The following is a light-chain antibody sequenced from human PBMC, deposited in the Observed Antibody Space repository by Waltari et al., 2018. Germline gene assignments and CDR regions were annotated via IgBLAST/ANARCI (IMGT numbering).Light chain of an antibody. CDR3: QSADSTGSDVI. CDR1: ALAAQY. Sequence: SYELTQAPSVTVSPGQTARIACSGDALAAQYAYWYQQKPGRAPGAVIYKDPKRPSGIPERFSGSSSGTTVTLTISGVQAEDESDYYCQSADSTGSDVIFGGGTKLTVL. CDR2: KDP. J-gene: IGLJ2*01. V-gene: IGLV3-25*03.